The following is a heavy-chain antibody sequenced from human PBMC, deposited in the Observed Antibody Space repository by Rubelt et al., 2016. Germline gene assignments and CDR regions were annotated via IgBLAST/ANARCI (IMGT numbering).Heavy chain of an antibody. V-gene: IGHV1-2*02. Sequence: QVQLVQSGAEVKKPGASVKVSCKASGYTFAGYYLHWVRQAPGQGLEWMGWINPNSGGTNFAQKFQGRVTMTRDTSISTAYMELSRLRSDDTAMYYCARDRGFGANMWPFDYWGQGTLVTVSS. CDR1: GYTFAGYY. CDR2: INPNSGGT. CDR3: ARDRGFGANMWPFDY. J-gene: IGHJ4*02. D-gene: IGHD4/OR15-4a*01.